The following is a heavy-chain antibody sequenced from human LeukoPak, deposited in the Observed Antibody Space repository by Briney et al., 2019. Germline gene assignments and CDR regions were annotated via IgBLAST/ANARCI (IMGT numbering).Heavy chain of an antibody. CDR2: IYPGDSDT. J-gene: IGHJ4*02. D-gene: IGHD2-2*03. Sequence: GESLKISCKGSGYRFTSYWIGWVRQMPGKGLEWMGIIYPGDSDTRYSPSFQGQVTISADKSISTAYLQWSSLKASDTAMYYCAIHGYCSSTSCYPDYWGQGTLVTVSS. CDR3: AIHGYCSSTSCYPDY. V-gene: IGHV5-51*01. CDR1: GYRFTSYW.